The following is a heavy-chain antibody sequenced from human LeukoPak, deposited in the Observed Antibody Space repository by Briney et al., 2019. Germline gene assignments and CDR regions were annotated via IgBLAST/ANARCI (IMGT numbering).Heavy chain of an antibody. V-gene: IGHV4-38-2*02. Sequence: SETLSLTCTVSGYSISSGYYWGWIRQPPGKGLEWIGSIYHSGSTYYNPSLKSRVTISVDTSKNQFSLKLSSVTAADTAVYYCARTNNYGSGSPNRFDPWGQGTLVTVSS. CDR2: IYHSGST. CDR1: GYSISSGYY. J-gene: IGHJ5*02. CDR3: ARTNNYGSGSPNRFDP. D-gene: IGHD3-10*01.